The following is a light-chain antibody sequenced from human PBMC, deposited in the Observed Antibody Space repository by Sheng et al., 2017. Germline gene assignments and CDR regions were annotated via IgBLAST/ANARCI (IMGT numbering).Light chain of an antibody. CDR2: GAS. V-gene: IGKV3-20*01. Sequence: DIVLTQSPGTLSLSPGERATLSCRASQSVSNSYLAWYQQKPGQAPRLLIFGASRRATAIPDRISGSGSGTDFTLTISRLEPGDSAVYYCQQYGSSPVTFGPGTKVDIK. J-gene: IGKJ3*01. CDR3: QQYGSSPVT. CDR1: QSVSNSY.